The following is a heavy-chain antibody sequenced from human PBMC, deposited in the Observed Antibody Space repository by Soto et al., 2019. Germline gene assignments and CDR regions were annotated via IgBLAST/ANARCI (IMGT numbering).Heavy chain of an antibody. CDR2: TYYRSKWNN. D-gene: IGHD2-15*01. V-gene: IGHV6-1*01. Sequence: SQTLSLTCAISGDSVSSDTAVWIWIRQSPSRGLEWLGRTYYRSKWNNDYALSVKSRITISPDTSQNQFSLDLDSVTPEDTAVYYCVGVTLFRGMDLWGQGTPVTVSS. CDR1: GDSVSSDTAV. CDR3: VGVTLFRGMDL. J-gene: IGHJ6*02.